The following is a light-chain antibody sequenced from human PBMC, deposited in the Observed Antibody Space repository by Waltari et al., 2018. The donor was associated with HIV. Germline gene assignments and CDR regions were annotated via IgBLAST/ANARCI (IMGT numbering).Light chain of an antibody. CDR3: QQYNDWLLT. Sequence: EIVMTQSPATLSVSPGERATLSCRASQSVSSNLAWYQQKPGQGPRLLIYGASTRATGIPARFSGSGSGAEFTLTISSLQSEDFAVYYCQQYNDWLLTFGQGTRLEIK. CDR1: QSVSSN. CDR2: GAS. J-gene: IGKJ5*01. V-gene: IGKV3-15*01.